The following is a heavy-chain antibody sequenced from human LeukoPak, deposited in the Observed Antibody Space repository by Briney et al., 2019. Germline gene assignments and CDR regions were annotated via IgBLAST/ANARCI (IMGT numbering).Heavy chain of an antibody. CDR2: INPSGGST. V-gene: IGHV1-46*01. J-gene: IGHJ4*02. D-gene: IGHD1-1*01. CDR3: ARTVDDGHADY. Sequence: GASVKVSCKASGYTFTSYYMHWVRQAPGQGLEWMGIINPSGGSTSYAQKFQGRVTMTRDMSTSTVYMELSSLRSGDTAVYYCARTVDDGHADYWGQGTLVTVSS. CDR1: GYTFTSYY.